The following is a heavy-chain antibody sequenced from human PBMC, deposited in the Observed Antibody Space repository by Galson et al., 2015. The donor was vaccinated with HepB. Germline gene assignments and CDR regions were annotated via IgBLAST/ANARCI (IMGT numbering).Heavy chain of an antibody. J-gene: IGHJ4*02. CDR2: INTNGRTT. V-gene: IGHV3-74*03. CDR3: VTRIAGTPLIDY. CDR1: GFTFSNYW. Sequence: SLRLSCAASGFTFSNYWMHWVRQAPGKGLVWVSRINTNGRTTEYADSVKGRLTISRDNAKKSLFLQMKSLRAEDTAVYYCVTRIAGTPLIDYWGQGTLVTVSS. D-gene: IGHD6-13*01.